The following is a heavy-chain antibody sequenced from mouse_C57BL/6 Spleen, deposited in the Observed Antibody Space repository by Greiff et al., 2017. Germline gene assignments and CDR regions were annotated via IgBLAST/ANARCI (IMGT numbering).Heavy chain of an antibody. J-gene: IGHJ2*01. V-gene: IGHV1-52*01. Sequence: VKLQQPGAELVRPGSSVKLSCKASGYTFTSYWMHWVKQRPIQGLEWIGNIDPSDSETHYNQTFKDKATLTVDNASSTAYMQLSSLTSEDSAVXYCARVGVTTYYFDDWGPGTTLTVSS. CDR2: IDPSDSET. D-gene: IGHD2-1*01. CDR3: ARVGVTTYYFDD. CDR1: GYTFTSYW.